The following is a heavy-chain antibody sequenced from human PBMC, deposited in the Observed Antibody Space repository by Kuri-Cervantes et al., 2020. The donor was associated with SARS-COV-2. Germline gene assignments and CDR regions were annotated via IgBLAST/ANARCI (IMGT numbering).Heavy chain of an antibody. V-gene: IGHV4-59*08. D-gene: IGHD2-15*01. CDR1: GDSITGYY. CDR2: IYYSGST. J-gene: IGHJ4*02. Sequence: LETLSLTCTVSGDSITGYYWSWIRQTPGKGLEWIGYIYYSGSTNYNPSLKSRVTISVDTSKNQFSLKLSSVTAADTAVYYCAVCSGGSCFYARQFDYWGQGTLVTVSS. CDR3: AVCSGGSCFYARQFDY.